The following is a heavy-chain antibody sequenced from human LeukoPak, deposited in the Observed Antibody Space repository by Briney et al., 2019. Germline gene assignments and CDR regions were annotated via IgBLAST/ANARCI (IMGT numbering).Heavy chain of an antibody. V-gene: IGHV4-30-4*08. Sequence: PSQTLSLTCTVSGGSISSGDYYWSWIRQPPGKGLEWIGYIYYSGSTYYNPSLKSRVTISVDTSKNQFSLKLSSVTAADTAVYYCARDRSIAARGDAFDIWGQGTMVTVSS. J-gene: IGHJ3*02. CDR2: IYYSGST. CDR1: GGSISSGDYY. D-gene: IGHD6-6*01. CDR3: ARDRSIAARGDAFDI.